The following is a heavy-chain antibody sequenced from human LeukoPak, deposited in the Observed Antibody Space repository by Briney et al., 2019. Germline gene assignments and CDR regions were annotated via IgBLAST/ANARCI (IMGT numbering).Heavy chain of an antibody. V-gene: IGHV3-43*02. CDR2: ISADGGST. D-gene: IGHD6-13*01. Sequence: PGGSLRLSCAASGFNFDAYAMHWVRQAPGKGLQWISLISADGGSTYYADSVKGRFTISRDNGKNSLYLQMNSLTTEDTAFYYCAKDKAGTIVWYGRWAIGLFDYWGQGTLLTVSS. J-gene: IGHJ4*02. CDR3: AKDKAGTIVWYGRWAIGLFDY. CDR1: GFNFDAYA.